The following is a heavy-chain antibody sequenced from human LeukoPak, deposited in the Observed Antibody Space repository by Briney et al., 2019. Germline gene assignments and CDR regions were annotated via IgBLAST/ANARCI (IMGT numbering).Heavy chain of an antibody. CDR1: GFTFRIFG. J-gene: IGHJ4*02. CDR2: ISGSGGST. V-gene: IGHV3-23*01. Sequence: GGSLRLPCAASGFTFRIFGLNWVGQAPGKGREWVSAISGSGGSTYYADSVKGRFTISRDNSKNTLYLQMNSLRAEDTAVYYCAKYKLMTTVTTPDYWGQGTLVTVSS. CDR3: AKYKLMTTVTTPDY. D-gene: IGHD4-17*01.